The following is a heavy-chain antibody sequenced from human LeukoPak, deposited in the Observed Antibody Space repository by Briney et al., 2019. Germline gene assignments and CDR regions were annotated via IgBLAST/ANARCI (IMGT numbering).Heavy chain of an antibody. V-gene: IGHV4-61*02. J-gene: IGHJ4*02. CDR2: IYTSGST. CDR1: GGSISSGSYY. Sequence: SETLSLTCTVSGGSISSGSYYWSWIRQPAGKGLEWIGRIYTSGSTNYNPSLKSRVTISVDTSKNQFSLKLSSVTAADTAVYYCARDRYDFWSGYYTGDYWGQGTLVTVSS. CDR3: ARDRYDFWSGYYTGDY. D-gene: IGHD3-3*01.